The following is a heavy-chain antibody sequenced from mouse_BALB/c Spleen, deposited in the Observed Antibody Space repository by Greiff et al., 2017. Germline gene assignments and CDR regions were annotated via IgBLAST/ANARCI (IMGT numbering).Heavy chain of an antibody. V-gene: IGHV2-9-2*01. J-gene: IGHJ3*01. CDR2: IWTGGGT. CDR3: VRGSRY. CDR1: GFSLTSYD. Sequence: VQRVESGPGLVAPSQSLSITCTVSGFSLTSYDISWIRQPPGKGLEWLGVIWTGGGTNYNSAFMSRLSISKDNSKSQVFLKMNSLQTDDTAIYYCVRGSRYWGQGTLVTVSA.